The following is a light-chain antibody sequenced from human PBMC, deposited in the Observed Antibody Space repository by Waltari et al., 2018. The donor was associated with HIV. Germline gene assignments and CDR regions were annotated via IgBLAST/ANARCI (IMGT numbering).Light chain of an antibody. CDR3: QQYNNWPSGT. J-gene: IGKJ5*01. Sequence: EIVMTQSPATLSVSPGERATLPCRASQSVSSNLAWYQQKPGQAPRLLIYGASTRATGIPARFSGSGSGTEFTLTISSLQSEDFAVYYCQQYNNWPSGTFGQGTRLEIK. CDR1: QSVSSN. V-gene: IGKV3-15*01. CDR2: GAS.